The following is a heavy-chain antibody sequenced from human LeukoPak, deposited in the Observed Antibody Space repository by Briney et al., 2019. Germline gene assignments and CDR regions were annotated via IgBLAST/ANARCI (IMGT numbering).Heavy chain of an antibody. D-gene: IGHD2-2*01. J-gene: IGHJ6*03. V-gene: IGHV4-38-2*02. CDR3: ASSIPHCSSTSCYSGAYYYYYMDV. CDR1: GYSISSGYY. Sequence: SETLSLTCTVSGYSISSGYYWGWIRPPPGKGLEWIGSIYHSGSTYYNPSLKSRVTISVDTSKNQFSLKLSSVTAADTAVYYCASSIPHCSSTSCYSGAYYYYYMDVWGKGTTVTVSS. CDR2: IYHSGST.